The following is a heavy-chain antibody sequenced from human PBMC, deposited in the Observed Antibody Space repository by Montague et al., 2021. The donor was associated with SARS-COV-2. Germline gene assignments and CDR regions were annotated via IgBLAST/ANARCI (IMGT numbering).Heavy chain of an antibody. D-gene: IGHD6-13*01. CDR3: VRVGVSNWYSFFDY. J-gene: IGHJ4*02. Sequence: SGSTNYNPSLKSRVTISVDTSKNKLSLRLRSVTAADTAVYYCVRVGVSNWYSFFDYWGQGTLVTVSS. V-gene: IGHV4-59*01. CDR2: SGST.